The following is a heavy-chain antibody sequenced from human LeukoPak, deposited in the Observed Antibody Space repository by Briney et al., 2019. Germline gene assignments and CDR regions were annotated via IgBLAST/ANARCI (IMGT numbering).Heavy chain of an antibody. CDR1: GFTFSSYS. CDR2: ISSSSSTI. J-gene: IGHJ6*03. CDR3: AKDSGGGYYYMDV. Sequence: GSLRFSCAASGFTFSSYSMNWVRQAPGKGLEWVSYISSSSSTISYADSVKGRFTISRDNAKNSLYLQMNSLRAEDTAVYYCAKDSGGGYYYMDVWGKGTTVTVSS. D-gene: IGHD4-23*01. V-gene: IGHV3-48*01.